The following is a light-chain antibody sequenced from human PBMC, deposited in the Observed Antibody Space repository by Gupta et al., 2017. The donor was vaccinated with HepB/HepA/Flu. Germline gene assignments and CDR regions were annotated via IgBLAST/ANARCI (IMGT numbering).Light chain of an antibody. CDR2: YDS. CDR1: NIGSKS. J-gene: IGLJ1*01. CDR3: QVWDASSDNYV. V-gene: IGLV3-21*01. Sequence: SSVLTHPPSVSVAPGTTASISCGGNNIGSKSVHWYQQKPGQAPLLVMYYDSSRPSGIPERFSGSNSGNTATLTYSRVDAGDEADYYCQVWDASSDNYVFGSGTKVMVL.